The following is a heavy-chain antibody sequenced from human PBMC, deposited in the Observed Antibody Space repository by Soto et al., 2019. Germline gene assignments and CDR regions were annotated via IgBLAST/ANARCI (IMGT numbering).Heavy chain of an antibody. J-gene: IGHJ3*02. V-gene: IGHV1-8*01. CDR2: MNPNSGNT. CDR3: ASNYGSGSYGAFDI. D-gene: IGHD3-10*01. CDR1: GYTFTSYD. Sequence: ASVKVSCKASGYTFTSYDINWVRQATGQGLEWMGWMNPNSGNTGYAQKFQGRVTMTRNTSISTAYMELSSLRSEDAAVYYCASNYGSGSYGAFDIWGQGTMVTVSS.